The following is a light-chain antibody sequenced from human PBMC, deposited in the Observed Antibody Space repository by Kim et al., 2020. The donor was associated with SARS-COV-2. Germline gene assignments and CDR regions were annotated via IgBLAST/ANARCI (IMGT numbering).Light chain of an antibody. J-gene: IGLJ3*02. V-gene: IGLV3-19*01. CDR3: NSRDSSGNHWV. CDR1: SLRSYY. CDR2: GKN. Sequence: ELTQDPAVSVALGQTVRITCQGDSLRSYYASWYQQKPGQAPVLVIYGKNNRPSGIPDRFSGSSSGNTASLAITGAQAEDEADYYCNSRDSSGNHWVFGG.